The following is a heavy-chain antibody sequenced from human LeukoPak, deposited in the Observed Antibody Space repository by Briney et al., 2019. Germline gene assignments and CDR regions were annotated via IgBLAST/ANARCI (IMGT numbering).Heavy chain of an antibody. V-gene: IGHV3-30*03. Sequence: GGSLRLSCAASGFTFSSYGMHWVRQAPGKGLDWVAVISNDGSKKYYADSVKGRFTISRDNAKNSLYLQMNSLRAEDTAVYYCARDAHYDFWSGYYSTWPLGYWGQGTLVTVSS. J-gene: IGHJ4*02. CDR1: GFTFSSYG. CDR2: ISNDGSKK. CDR3: ARDAHYDFWSGYYSTWPLGY. D-gene: IGHD3-3*01.